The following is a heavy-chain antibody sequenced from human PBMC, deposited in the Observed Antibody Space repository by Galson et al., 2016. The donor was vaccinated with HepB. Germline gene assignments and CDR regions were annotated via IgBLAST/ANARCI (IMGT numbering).Heavy chain of an antibody. J-gene: IGHJ4*02. CDR1: GFTFSDYA. D-gene: IGHD6-13*01. V-gene: IGHV3-9*01. CDR2: LSWNSGRI. CDR3: ARGPFLYSSSWYYFDY. Sequence: SLRLSCAASGFTFSDYAMHWVRQAPGKGLEWVSGLSWNSGRIAYADSMKGRFTISRDNAKNSLYLQMNSLRAEDTALYHCARGPFLYSSSWYYFDYWGQGTLVTVSS.